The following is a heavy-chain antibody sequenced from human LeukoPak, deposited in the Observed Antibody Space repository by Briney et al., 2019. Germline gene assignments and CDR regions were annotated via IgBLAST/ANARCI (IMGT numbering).Heavy chain of an antibody. CDR2: IYTSGST. CDR3: ARVGVRGVIPNWFDP. Sequence: KASETLSLTCTVSGGSISSYYWSWIRQPAGKGLEWIGRIYTSGSTNYNPSLKSRVTMSVDTSKNQFSLKLSSVTAADTAVYYCARVGVRGVIPNWFDPWGQGTLVTVSS. D-gene: IGHD3-10*01. V-gene: IGHV4-4*07. CDR1: GGSISSYY. J-gene: IGHJ5*02.